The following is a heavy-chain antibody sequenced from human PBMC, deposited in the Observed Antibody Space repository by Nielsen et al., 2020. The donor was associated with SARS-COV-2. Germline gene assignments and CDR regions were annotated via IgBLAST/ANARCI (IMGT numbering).Heavy chain of an antibody. Sequence: WIRQPPGKGLEWVAVISYDGSNKYYADSVKGRFTISRDNSKNTLYLQMNSLRAEDTAVYYRAKVPRWGGLDYWGQGTLVTVSS. D-gene: IGHD5-24*01. CDR2: ISYDGSNK. J-gene: IGHJ4*02. CDR3: AKVPRWGGLDY. V-gene: IGHV3-30*18.